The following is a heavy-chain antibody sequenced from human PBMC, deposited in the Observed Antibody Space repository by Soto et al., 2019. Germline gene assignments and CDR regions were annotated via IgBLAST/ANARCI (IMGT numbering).Heavy chain of an antibody. J-gene: IGHJ5*02. CDR2: NYYSGST. V-gene: IGHV4-31*03. CDR1: GGSISSGGYY. D-gene: IGHD2-21*01. CDR3: ARDNKRGDSSCAP. Sequence: QVQLQESGPGLVKPSQTLSLTCTVSGGSISSGGYYWRWIRQPPGKCLEWIGYNYYSGSTYYNPSLKSRVTISVATSKNQCSLKLSSVTAADTAVYYCARDNKRGDSSCAPWGQGTLVTVS.